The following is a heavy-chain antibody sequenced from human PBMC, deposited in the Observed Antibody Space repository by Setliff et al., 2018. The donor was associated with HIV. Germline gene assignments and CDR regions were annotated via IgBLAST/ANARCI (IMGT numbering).Heavy chain of an antibody. CDR1: AFTYSDYY. CDR2: ISGSGNTI. J-gene: IGHJ4*02. V-gene: IGHV3-11*04. D-gene: IGHD6-19*01. CDR3: ARDRGSSGWLYYFDY. Sequence: PGGSLRLSCAASAFTYSDYYMTWIRQAPGKGLEWVSCISGSGNTIYYADSVKGRFTISRDNAKNSLYLQMNSLRAEDTAVYYCARDRGSSGWLYYFDYWGQGTLVTVSS.